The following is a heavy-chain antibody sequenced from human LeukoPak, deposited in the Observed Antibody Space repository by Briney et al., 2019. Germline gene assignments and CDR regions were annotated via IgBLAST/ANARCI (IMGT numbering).Heavy chain of an antibody. J-gene: IGHJ4*02. CDR2: IRQDGSEK. D-gene: IGHD5-24*01. Sequence: GGSLRLSCAASGFTLSNYWMSWVRQAPGEGLECVAHIRQDGSEKYYVDSVKGRFTVSRDNTKNSLFLQMNNLRAEDTAVYYCVRGGGRDGYFYWGQGTLVTVSS. V-gene: IGHV3-7*01. CDR3: VRGGGRDGYFY. CDR1: GFTLSNYW.